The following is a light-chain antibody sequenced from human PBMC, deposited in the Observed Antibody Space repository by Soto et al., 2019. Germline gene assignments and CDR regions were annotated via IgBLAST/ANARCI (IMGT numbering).Light chain of an antibody. CDR3: NSYTTSSDTRSA. Sequence: QSVLTQPASVSGSPGQSISISCTGTSSDVGGYNYVSWYQQHPGKAPKLMIYDVSNRPSGVSNRFSGSKSGNTASLTISGLQADDEADYYCNSYTTSSDTRSAFGTGTKLTVL. J-gene: IGLJ1*01. CDR1: SSDVGGYNY. CDR2: DVS. V-gene: IGLV2-14*01.